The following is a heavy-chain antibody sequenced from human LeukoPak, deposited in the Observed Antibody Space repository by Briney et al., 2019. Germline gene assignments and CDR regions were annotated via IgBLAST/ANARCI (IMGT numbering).Heavy chain of an antibody. J-gene: IGHJ4*01. V-gene: IGHV3-23*01. Sequence: GGCRRLACATSGSTFSSFRMNWVRQAPGKGLEWVSTITDGSRDTPYAGSVKGRFTISRDDSQNIVYLQMDSLRAEDTALYYCTTRLINHYDNWGPGTPVIVSS. CDR3: TTRLINHYDN. CDR1: GSTFSSFR. CDR2: ITDGSRDT.